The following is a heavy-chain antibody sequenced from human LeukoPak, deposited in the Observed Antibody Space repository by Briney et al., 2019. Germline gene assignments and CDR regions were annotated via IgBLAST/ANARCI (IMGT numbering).Heavy chain of an antibody. CDR1: GGSISSSSYY. D-gene: IGHD3-16*02. V-gene: IGHV4-39*07. CDR3: AREVSGDYVWGSYRRTNWFDP. Sequence: SETLSLTCTVSGGSISSSSYYWGWIRQPPGKGLEWIGSIYYSGSTYYNPSLKSRVTISVDTSKNQFSLKLSSVTAADTAVYYCAREVSGDYVWGSYRRTNWFDPWGQGTLVTVSS. CDR2: IYYSGST. J-gene: IGHJ5*02.